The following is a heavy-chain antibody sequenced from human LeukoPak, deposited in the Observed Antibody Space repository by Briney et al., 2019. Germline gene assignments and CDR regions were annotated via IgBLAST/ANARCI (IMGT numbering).Heavy chain of an antibody. J-gene: IGHJ4*02. CDR3: ARDGDYGDLDY. V-gene: IGHV4-39*02. CDR1: GGSISSSSYY. CDR2: IYYSGST. D-gene: IGHD4-17*01. Sequence: SETLSLTCTVSGGSISSSSYYWGWIRQPPGKGREWIGSIYYSGSTYYNPSLKSRVTISVDTSKNQFSLKLSSVTAADTAVYYCARDGDYGDLDYWGQGTLVTVSS.